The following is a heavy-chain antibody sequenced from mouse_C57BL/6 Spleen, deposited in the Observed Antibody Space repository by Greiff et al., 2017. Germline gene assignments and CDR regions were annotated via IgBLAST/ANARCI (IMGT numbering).Heavy chain of an antibody. CDR1: VYTFTNYW. V-gene: IGHV1-72*01. D-gene: IGHD1-1*01. CDR3: ARDYYGSSSWYFDV. CDR2: IDPNSGGT. J-gene: IGHJ1*03. Sequence: VPLQQPGAELVKPGASVKLSCQASVYTFTNYWLHWVKQRPGRGLEWIGRIDPNSGGTKYNEKFKSKATLTVDKPSSTAYMQLSSLTSEDSAVYYGARDYYGSSSWYFDVWGTGTTVTVSS.